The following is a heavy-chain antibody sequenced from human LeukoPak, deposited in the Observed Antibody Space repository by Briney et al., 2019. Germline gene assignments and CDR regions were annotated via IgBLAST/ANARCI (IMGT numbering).Heavy chain of an antibody. D-gene: IGHD4-17*01. J-gene: IGHJ4*02. CDR1: GGSISSSSYY. V-gene: IGHV4-39*02. CDR3: ARELRRDDY. CDR2: IYYSGST. Sequence: SETLSLTCTVSGGSISSSSYYWGWIRQPPGKGLEWIGSIYYSGSTYYNPSLKSRVTISVDTSKNQFSLKLSSVTAADTAVYYCARELRRDDYWGQGTLVTVSS.